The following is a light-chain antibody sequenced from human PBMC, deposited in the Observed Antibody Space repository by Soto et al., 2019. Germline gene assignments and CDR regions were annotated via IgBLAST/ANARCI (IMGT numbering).Light chain of an antibody. V-gene: IGKV3-11*01. J-gene: IGKJ4*01. CDR1: QSISNY. CDR3: QQRSNWPLT. CDR2: DTF. Sequence: EIVLTQSPATLSLSPVERATLSCRASQSISNYLAWYQQKPGQAPRLLIYDTFHRAAGIPARFSGSGSGTDFSLTISSLEPEDFAVYYCQQRSNWPLTFGGGTKVDIK.